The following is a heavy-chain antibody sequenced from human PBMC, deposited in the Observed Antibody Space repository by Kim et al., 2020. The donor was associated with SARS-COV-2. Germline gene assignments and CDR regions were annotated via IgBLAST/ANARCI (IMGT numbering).Heavy chain of an antibody. D-gene: IGHD4-4*01. CDR1: GFTVSSYE. CDR3: ARGPNYSPFDY. Sequence: GGSLRLSCAASGFTVSSYEMNWVRQAPGKGLEWVSYIIGSGTTIYYADSVRGRFTIARDNDKNSLYLKMNSLRAEDTAVYYCARGPNYSPFDYWGQGTLVTVSS. V-gene: IGHV3-48*03. CDR2: IIGSGTTI. J-gene: IGHJ4*02.